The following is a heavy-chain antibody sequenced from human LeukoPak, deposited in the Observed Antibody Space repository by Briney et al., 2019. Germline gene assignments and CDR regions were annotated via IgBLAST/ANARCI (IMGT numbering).Heavy chain of an antibody. V-gene: IGHV3-23*01. CDR3: AKDKLGTSSLPFDY. D-gene: IGHD7-27*01. CDR1: GFTFSNYA. CDR2: ISGSGGTT. Sequence: GGSLSLSCAASGFTFSNYALSWVRQAPGKGLEWVSVISGSGGTTYYADSVKGRFTISRDNSKNTLYLQMNRLRAEDTAVYYCAKDKLGTSSLPFDYWGQGTLVTVSS. J-gene: IGHJ4*02.